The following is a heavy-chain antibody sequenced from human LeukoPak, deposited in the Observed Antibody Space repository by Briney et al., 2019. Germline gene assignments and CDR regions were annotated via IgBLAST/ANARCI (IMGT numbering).Heavy chain of an antibody. D-gene: IGHD3-10*01. CDR1: GYTFTSYY. J-gene: IGHJ3*02. Sequence: GASVKVSCKASGYTFTSYYMHGVRQAPGQGLEWMGWINAGYGNTKYSQKFQGRVTISRDTSVSTAYMELSSLRSEDTAVYYCARDRDDYYGSGALDAFDIWGQGTMVTVSS. V-gene: IGHV1-3*01. CDR3: ARDRDDYYGSGALDAFDI. CDR2: INAGYGNT.